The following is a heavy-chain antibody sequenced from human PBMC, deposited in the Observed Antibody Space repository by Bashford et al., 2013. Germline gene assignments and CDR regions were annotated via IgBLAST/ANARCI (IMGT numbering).Heavy chain of an antibody. CDR3: ARESIIAVAGTAIDY. CDR2: IWYDGSNK. CDR1: GFTFSSYG. V-gene: IGHV3-33*01. Sequence: GGSLRLSCAASGFTFSSYGMHWVRQAPGKGLEWVAVIWYDGSNKYYADSVKGRFTISRDNSKNTLYLQMNSLRAEDTAVYYCARESIIAVAGTAIDYWGQGTLVTVSS. J-gene: IGHJ4*02. D-gene: IGHD6-19*01.